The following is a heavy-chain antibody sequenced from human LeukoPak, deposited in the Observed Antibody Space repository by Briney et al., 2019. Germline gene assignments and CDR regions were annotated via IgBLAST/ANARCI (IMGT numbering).Heavy chain of an antibody. V-gene: IGHV1-18*01. J-gene: IGHJ4*02. CDR3: TRSDIVATNDY. CDR1: GYTFTSYG. CDR2: IGAYNGNT. Sequence: GASVKVSCKASGYTFTSYGISWVRQAPGQGLEWMGWIGAYNGNTNYAQKLQGRVTMTTDTSTSTAYMELRSLRSDDTAVYYCTRSDIVATNDYWGQGTLVTVSS. D-gene: IGHD5-12*01.